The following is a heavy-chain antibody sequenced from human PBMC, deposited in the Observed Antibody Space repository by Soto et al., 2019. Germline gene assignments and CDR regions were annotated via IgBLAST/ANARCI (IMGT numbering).Heavy chain of an antibody. CDR2: IYYSGST. CDR3: ARGVGSSPPRY. J-gene: IGHJ4*02. Sequence: PSETLSLTCTVSGGSISSYYWSWIRQPPGKGLEWIGYIYYSGSTNYNPSLKSRVTISADTSKNQISLKLTSPTAADTAVYYCARGVGSSPPRYWGRGTLVTVSS. CDR1: GGSISSYY. D-gene: IGHD1-26*01. V-gene: IGHV4-59*01.